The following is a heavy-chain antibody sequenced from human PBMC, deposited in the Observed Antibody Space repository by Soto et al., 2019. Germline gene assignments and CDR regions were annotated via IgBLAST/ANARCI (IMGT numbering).Heavy chain of an antibody. J-gene: IGHJ5*02. CDR3: ARDHRYNWNDEGWFDP. CDR2: LNPTSGNK. D-gene: IGHD1-20*01. V-gene: IGHV1-8*01. CDR1: GYMFSTYD. Sequence: QVQLVQSGAEVKKPGASVKVSCKASGYMFSTYDINWVRQATGQGLELMGWLNPTSGNKGNAEKFQGIDTMTRNTSINTPYMELSSLGSDDTAVYYCARDHRYNWNDEGWFDPWGQGNLVTVSS.